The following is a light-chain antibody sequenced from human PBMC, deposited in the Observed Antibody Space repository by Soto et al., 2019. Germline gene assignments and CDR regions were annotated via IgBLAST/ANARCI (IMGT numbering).Light chain of an antibody. CDR3: QQYGSSPLIT. CDR1: QSVSSSY. CDR2: GAS. Sequence: EIVLTQSPGTLSLSPGERATLACRASQSVSSSYLAWYQQKPGQDPRLLIYGASSRATGIPDRFSGSGSGPDFTLTISRLEPEDFAVYYCQQYGSSPLITFGQGTRLESK. V-gene: IGKV3-20*01. J-gene: IGKJ5*01.